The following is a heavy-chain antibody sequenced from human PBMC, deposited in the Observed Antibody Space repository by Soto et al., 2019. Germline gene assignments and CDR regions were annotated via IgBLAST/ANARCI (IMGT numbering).Heavy chain of an antibody. CDR3: ARRKVRGIGSYGWAAAAPPDAFDI. CDR2: IYPGDSDT. Sequence: GESLKISCKVSGYSFTSYWIGWVRQMPGKGLEWMGIIYPGDSDTRYSPSFQGQVTISADKSISTAYLQWSSLKASDTAMYYCARRKVRGIGSYGWAAAAPPDAFDIWGQGTMVTVSS. D-gene: IGHD6-13*01. CDR1: GYSFTSYW. J-gene: IGHJ3*02. V-gene: IGHV5-51*01.